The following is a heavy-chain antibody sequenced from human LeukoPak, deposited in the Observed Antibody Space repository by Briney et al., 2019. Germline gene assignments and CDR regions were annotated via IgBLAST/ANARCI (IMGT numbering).Heavy chain of an antibody. J-gene: IGHJ3*02. Sequence: KPSETLSLTCTVSGGSISSSSYYWGWIRQPPGKGLEWIGSIYYSGSTYYNPSLKSRVTISVDTSKNQFSLKLSSVTAADTAVYYCATPGVITGDRLDDAFDIWGQGTMVTVSS. V-gene: IGHV4-39*01. CDR1: GGSISSSSYY. D-gene: IGHD7-27*01. CDR3: ATPGVITGDRLDDAFDI. CDR2: IYYSGST.